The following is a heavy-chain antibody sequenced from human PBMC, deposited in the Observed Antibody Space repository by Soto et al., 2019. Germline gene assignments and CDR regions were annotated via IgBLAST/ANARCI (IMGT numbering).Heavy chain of an antibody. CDR2: IIPSFGKG. CDR1: GGTFSSYA. CDR3: ARERGGYNRGDFEF. Sequence: SVKVSCRASGGTFSSYAISWVRQAPGQGLEWLGGIIPSFGKGNYQQNFQGRLTITADESTSTVYMELSGLTSGDTAVYYCARERGGYNRGDFEFWGQGTLVTVSS. J-gene: IGHJ4*02. V-gene: IGHV1-69*13. D-gene: IGHD5-12*01.